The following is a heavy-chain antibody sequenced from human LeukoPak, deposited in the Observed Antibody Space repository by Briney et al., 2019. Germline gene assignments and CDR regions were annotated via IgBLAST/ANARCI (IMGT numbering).Heavy chain of an antibody. V-gene: IGHV1-8*03. Sequence: ASVKVSCKASGYTFTSYDINWVRQAPGQGLEWMGWMNPNSGNTGYAQKFQGRVTITRNTSISTAYMELSSLRSGDTAVYYCARHPSLEMATIGPFDYWGQGTLVTVSS. CDR3: ARHPSLEMATIGPFDY. CDR2: MNPNSGNT. CDR1: GYTFTSYD. J-gene: IGHJ4*02. D-gene: IGHD5-24*01.